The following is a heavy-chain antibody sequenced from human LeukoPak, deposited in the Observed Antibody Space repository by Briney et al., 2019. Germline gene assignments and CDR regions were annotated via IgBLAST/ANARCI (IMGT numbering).Heavy chain of an antibody. J-gene: IGHJ4*02. D-gene: IGHD6-13*01. CDR3: ARGRYSSSWPNDYFDY. Sequence: GGSLRLSCAASGFTFSDYAMHWVRQAPGKGLEWVTAISFDGSQKFYADSVKGRFTISRDNSKNTLYMQMNSLRVEDMAVYFCARGRYSSSWPNDYFDYWGQGTLVTVSS. CDR2: ISFDGSQK. CDR1: GFTFSDYA. V-gene: IGHV3-30-3*01.